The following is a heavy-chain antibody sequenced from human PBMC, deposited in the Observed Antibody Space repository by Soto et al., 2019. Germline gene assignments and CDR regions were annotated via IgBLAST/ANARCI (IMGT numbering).Heavy chain of an antibody. Sequence: GGSLRLSCAASGFTFSSYAMSWVRQAPGKGLEWVSAISGSGGSTYYADSVKGRFTISRDNSKNTLYLQMNSLRAEDTAVYYCAKGSTLVASAYYYYYMDVWGKGTTVTVSS. V-gene: IGHV3-23*01. J-gene: IGHJ6*03. CDR1: GFTFSSYA. D-gene: IGHD6-19*01. CDR3: AKGSTLVASAYYYYYMDV. CDR2: ISGSGGST.